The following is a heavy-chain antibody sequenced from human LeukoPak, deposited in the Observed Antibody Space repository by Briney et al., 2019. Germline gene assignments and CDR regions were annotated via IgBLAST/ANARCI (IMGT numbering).Heavy chain of an antibody. CDR3: AKNSFSFTGACGTPIDY. CDR2: IDQDGSDK. V-gene: IGHV3-7*01. D-gene: IGHD4/OR15-4a*01. Sequence: PGGSLRLSCAASGFTFTTYWMSWVRQAPGQGLEWVANIDQDGSDKYYVDSVKGRFTISRDNAKNSLYLQMNSLRAEDMAVYYCAKNSFSFTGACGTPIDYWGQGTLVTGSS. J-gene: IGHJ4*02. CDR1: GFTFTTYW.